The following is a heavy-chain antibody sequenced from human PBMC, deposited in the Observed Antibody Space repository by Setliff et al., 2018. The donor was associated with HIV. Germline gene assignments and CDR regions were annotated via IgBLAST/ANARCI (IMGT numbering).Heavy chain of an antibody. J-gene: IGHJ4*02. V-gene: IGHV3-21*01. Sequence: GGSLRLSCAASGFTFSSYTINWVRQAPGEGLEWVSSISIGSGGAIDYADSVQGRFTISRDNSKNSLYLQMNGLRVEDTGVYYCARDPPGAVAGFDYWGQGTLVTVS. CDR3: ARDPPGAVAGFDY. D-gene: IGHD6-19*01. CDR2: ISIGSGGAI. CDR1: GFTFSSYT.